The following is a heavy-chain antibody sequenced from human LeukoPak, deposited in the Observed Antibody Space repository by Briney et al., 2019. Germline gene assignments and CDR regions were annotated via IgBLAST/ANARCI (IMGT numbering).Heavy chain of an antibody. CDR3: ARDQDSGYGDAFDI. CDR1: GFTFSDYY. D-gene: IGHD5-12*01. V-gene: IGHV3-11*04. CDR2: ISSSGSTI. Sequence: GGSLRLSCAASGFTFSDYYMSWIRQAPGKGLEWVSYISSSGSTIYYADSVKGRFTISRDNAKNSLYLQMNSLRAEDTAVYYCARDQDSGYGDAFDIWGQGTMVTVSS. J-gene: IGHJ3*02.